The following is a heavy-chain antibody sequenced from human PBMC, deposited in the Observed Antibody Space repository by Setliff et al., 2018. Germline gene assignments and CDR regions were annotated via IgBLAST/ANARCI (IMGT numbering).Heavy chain of an antibody. V-gene: IGHV4-59*12. CDR1: GGSISSYY. D-gene: IGHD3-10*01. J-gene: IGHJ4*02. CDR3: AKGRGEMDS. Sequence: SSETLSLTCTVSGGSISSYYWSWIRQPAGKGLEWIGYIHYTGSTNYNPSLKSRVTMSIDTSKNQFSLKLNSVTAADMAIYYCAKGRGEMDSWGQGILVTVSS. CDR2: IHYTGST.